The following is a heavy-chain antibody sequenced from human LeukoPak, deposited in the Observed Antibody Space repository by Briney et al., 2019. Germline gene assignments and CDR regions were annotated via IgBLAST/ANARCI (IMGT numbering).Heavy chain of an antibody. D-gene: IGHD3-16*02. J-gene: IGHJ4*02. CDR2: ISWNSGSI. CDR1: GFTFDDYA. Sequence: GGSLRLSCAASGFTFDDYAMHWVRQAPGKGLEWVSGISWNSGSIGYADSVKGRFTISRDNAKNSLYLQMNSLRAEDTALYYCAKDGGVYDYVWGSYRHPLTEVHFDYWGQGTLVTVSS. CDR3: AKDGGVYDYVWGSYRHPLTEVHFDY. V-gene: IGHV3-9*01.